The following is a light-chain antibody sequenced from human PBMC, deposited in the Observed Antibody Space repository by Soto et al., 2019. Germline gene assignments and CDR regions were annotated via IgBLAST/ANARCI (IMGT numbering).Light chain of an antibody. CDR1: SSDVGGYNY. CDR2: EVN. J-gene: IGLJ1*01. Sequence: QSVLTQPASVSGSPGQSITISCTGTSSDVGGYNYVSWYQQYPGKAPKLMIYEVNNRPSGVSNRFSGSKSGNTASLTISGLQPEDEADYYCSSYTTSSTYVFGTGTQLTVL. V-gene: IGLV2-14*01. CDR3: SSYTTSSTYV.